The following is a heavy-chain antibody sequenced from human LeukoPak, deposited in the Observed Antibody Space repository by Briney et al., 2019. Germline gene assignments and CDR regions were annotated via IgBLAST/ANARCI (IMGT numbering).Heavy chain of an antibody. CDR1: GYTFTGNH. J-gene: IGHJ4*02. D-gene: IGHD2-21*02. Sequence: ASVKVSCKASGYTFTGNHMHWVRQAPGQGLEWMGWINPNSGGTNYAQKFQGRVIMTRDTSIGTAYVELSRLGSDDTAVYCCARGGSTDSIHSCGGNCYFLDYWGQGTLVTVSS. CDR2: INPNSGGT. V-gene: IGHV1-2*02. CDR3: ARGGSTDSIHSCGGNCYFLDY.